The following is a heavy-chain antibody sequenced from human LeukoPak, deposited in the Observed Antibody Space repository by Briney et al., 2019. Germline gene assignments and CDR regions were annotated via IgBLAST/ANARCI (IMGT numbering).Heavy chain of an antibody. CDR1: GYTFTSYG. V-gene: IGHV1-18*01. CDR2: ISAYNGKK. D-gene: IGHD4/OR15-4a*01. J-gene: IGHJ3*02. Sequence: ASVKVSCKASGYTFTSYGITWVRQAPGQGLEWMGWISAYNGKKTYAQNFQARVAMTTDTSTSTTYMELRSLRSDDTAVYYCATAGSGGAHVNAFDIWGQGTVVTVSS. CDR3: ATAGSGGAHVNAFDI.